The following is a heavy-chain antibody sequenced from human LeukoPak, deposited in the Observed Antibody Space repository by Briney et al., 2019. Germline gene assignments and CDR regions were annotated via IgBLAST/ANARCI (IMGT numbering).Heavy chain of an antibody. Sequence: PGGSLRLSCAASGFTFSSYSMNSVRQAPGKGLEWVSSISSSSSYIYYADSVKGRFTISRDNAKNSLYLQMNSLRAEDTAVYYCARDGPNYYDFWSGYPEGGYFDYWGQGTLVTVSS. D-gene: IGHD3-3*01. CDR2: ISSSSSYI. J-gene: IGHJ4*02. CDR1: GFTFSSYS. V-gene: IGHV3-21*01. CDR3: ARDGPNYYDFWSGYPEGGYFDY.